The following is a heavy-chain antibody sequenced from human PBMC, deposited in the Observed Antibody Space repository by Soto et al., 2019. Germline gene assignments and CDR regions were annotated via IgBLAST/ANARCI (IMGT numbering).Heavy chain of an antibody. D-gene: IGHD3-3*01. CDR2: IKQDGSEK. V-gene: IGHV3-7*01. J-gene: IGHJ5*02. CDR1: GFTFSTYW. CDR3: ARDLDLRDFWSGHFAGVWFDP. Sequence: VGSLRLSCEASGFTFSTYWMSWVRQAPGKGLEWVANIKQDGSEKYYVDSVKGRFTISRDNAKNSLYLQMNSLRAEDTAVYYCARDLDLRDFWSGHFAGVWFDPWGQGTLVTVSS.